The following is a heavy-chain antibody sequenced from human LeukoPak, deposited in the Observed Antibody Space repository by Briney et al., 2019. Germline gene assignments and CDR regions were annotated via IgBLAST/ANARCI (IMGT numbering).Heavy chain of an antibody. CDR2: IIPIFGTA. V-gene: IGHV1-69*05. J-gene: IGHJ5*02. Sequence: SVKVSCKASGGTFSSYAISWVRQAPVQGLEWMGRIIPIFGTANYAQKFQGRVTITTDESTSTAYMELSSLRSEDTAVYYCARDPRYRSSTSCYGDPDNWFDPWGQGTLVTVSS. CDR3: ARDPRYRSSTSCYGDPDNWFDP. CDR1: GGTFSSYA. D-gene: IGHD2-2*01.